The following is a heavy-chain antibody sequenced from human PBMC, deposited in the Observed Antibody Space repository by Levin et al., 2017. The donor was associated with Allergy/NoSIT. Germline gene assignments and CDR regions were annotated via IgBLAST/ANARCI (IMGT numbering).Heavy chain of an antibody. Sequence: GESLKISCAASGFTFSSYWMSWVRQAPGKGLEWVANIKQDGSEKYYVDSVKGRFTISRDNAKNSLYLQMNSLRAEDTAVYYCAGGTRYYYMDGWGKGTTVTVSS. CDR3: AGGTRYYYMDG. CDR1: GFTFSSYW. CDR2: IKQDGSEK. V-gene: IGHV3-7*01. D-gene: IGHD1-7*01. J-gene: IGHJ6*03.